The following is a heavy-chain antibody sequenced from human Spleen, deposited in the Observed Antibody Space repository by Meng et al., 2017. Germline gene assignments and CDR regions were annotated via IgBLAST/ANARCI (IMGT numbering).Heavy chain of an antibody. V-gene: IGHV6-1*01. CDR1: GDSVSSNSAA. D-gene: IGHD6-19*01. J-gene: IGHJ4*02. CDR3: ARDSSGWYRYQTRCNFDY. Sequence: SETLSLTCAISGDSVSSNSAAWNWIRQSPSRGLEWLGRTYYRSKWYNDYAVSVKSRITINPDTSKNQFSLQLNSVTPEDTAVYYCARDSSGWYRYQTRCNFDYWGQGTLVTVSS. CDR2: TYYRSKWYN.